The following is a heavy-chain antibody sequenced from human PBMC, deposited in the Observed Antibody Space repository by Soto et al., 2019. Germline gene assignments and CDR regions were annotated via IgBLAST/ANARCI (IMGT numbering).Heavy chain of an antibody. D-gene: IGHD2-2*01. V-gene: IGHV3-23*01. Sequence: EVQLLESGGCLVQPGGSLRLSCAASGFTFSSYAMSWVRQAPGMGLEWVSGIIGSGTSTYYADSVKGRFTISRDNSKNTLFLQMNSLRAEDTAVYYCAKGKGLTVSSTNYWGQGTLVTVSS. J-gene: IGHJ4*02. CDR2: IIGSGTST. CDR3: AKGKGLTVSSTNY. CDR1: GFTFSSYA.